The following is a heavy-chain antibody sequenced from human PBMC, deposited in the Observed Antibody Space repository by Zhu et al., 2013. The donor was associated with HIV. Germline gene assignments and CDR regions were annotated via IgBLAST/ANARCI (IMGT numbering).Heavy chain of an antibody. D-gene: IGHD3-22*01. CDR2: IIPKFGPA. CDR1: GGNFSSLG. J-gene: IGHJ4*02. CDR3: ARSYTKIVVATLGY. Sequence: QVNLVQSGAEVKKPGSSVKVSCKTFGGNFSSLGVSWMRQAPGQGLEWMGGIIPKFGPANYARKFEDRVTITADTSTHTVYMELSSLKSDDTAIYYCARSYTKIVVATLGYWGQGTLVTVSP. V-gene: IGHV1-69*06.